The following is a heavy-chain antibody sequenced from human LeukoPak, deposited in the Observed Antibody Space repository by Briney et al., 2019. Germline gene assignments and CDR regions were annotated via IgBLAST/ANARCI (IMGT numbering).Heavy chain of an antibody. V-gene: IGHV1-2*06. CDR1: GYSFTAYY. CDR2: INPNSGDT. Sequence: ASVKVSCKASGYSFTAYYIHWVRQAPGQGLEWMGRINPNSGDTKYAQKFQGRVTMTRDTSISTAYMEVRRLGSDDTAVFYCAIVRRGWYPFHYWGQGALVTVSS. D-gene: IGHD6-19*01. CDR3: AIVRRGWYPFHY. J-gene: IGHJ4*02.